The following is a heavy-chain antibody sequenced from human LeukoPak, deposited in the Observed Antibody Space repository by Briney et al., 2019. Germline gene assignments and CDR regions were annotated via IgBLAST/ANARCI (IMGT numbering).Heavy chain of an antibody. D-gene: IGHD6-19*01. J-gene: IGHJ4*02. CDR1: GYTFTSYG. Sequence: ASVKVSCKASGYTFTSYGISWVRQAPGQGIEWMGWISAYNGNTNYAQKLQGRVTMTTDTSTSTAYMELRSLRSDDTAVYYCARGRIAVATGPSDYWGQGTLVTVSS. V-gene: IGHV1-18*01. CDR2: ISAYNGNT. CDR3: ARGRIAVATGPSDY.